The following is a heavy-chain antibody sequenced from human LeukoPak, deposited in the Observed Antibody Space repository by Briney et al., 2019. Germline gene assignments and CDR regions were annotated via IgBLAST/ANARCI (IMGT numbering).Heavy chain of an antibody. D-gene: IGHD3-16*01. CDR3: ARVLPATMLIHYYYYMDV. CDR1: GYSISSDYY. V-gene: IGHV4-38-2*02. Sequence: SETLSLTCTVSGYSISSDYYWGWIRQPPGKGLEWIGSIYYSGSTYYNPSLKSRVTISVDTSKNQFSLKLSSVTAADTAVYYCARVLPATMLIHYYYYMDVWGKGTTVTVSS. CDR2: IYYSGST. J-gene: IGHJ6*03.